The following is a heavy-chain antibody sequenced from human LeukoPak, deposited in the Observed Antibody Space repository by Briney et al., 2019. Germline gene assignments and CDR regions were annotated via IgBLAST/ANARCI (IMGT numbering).Heavy chain of an antibody. Sequence: GGSLRLSCAAFGFTFSSFGMHWVRQAPGKGLEWVAMIWFNGSNKNYADSVKGRFTISRDNSKNTLYLQMNSVRAEDTAVYYCARVPFYDFWSGPGYFDYWGQGTLVTVSS. D-gene: IGHD3-3*01. CDR3: ARVPFYDFWSGPGYFDY. CDR2: IWFNGSNK. J-gene: IGHJ4*02. CDR1: GFTFSSFG. V-gene: IGHV3-33*01.